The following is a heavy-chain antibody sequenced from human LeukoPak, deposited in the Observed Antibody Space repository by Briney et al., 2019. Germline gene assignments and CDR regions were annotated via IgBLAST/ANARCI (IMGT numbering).Heavy chain of an antibody. V-gene: IGHV1-18*01. CDR3: AREPGILTGYYTGEGYCFDY. D-gene: IGHD3-9*01. CDR1: GYTFTSYG. J-gene: IGHJ4*02. CDR2: ISAYNGNT. Sequence: ASVKVSCKASGYTFTSYGISWVRQAPGQGLEWMGWISAYNGNTNYAQKLQGRVTMTTDTSTSTAYMELRSLRSDDTAVYYCAREPGILTGYYTGEGYCFDYWGQGTLVTVSS.